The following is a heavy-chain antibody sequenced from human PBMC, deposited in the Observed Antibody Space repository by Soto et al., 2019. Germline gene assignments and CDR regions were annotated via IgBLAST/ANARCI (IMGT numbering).Heavy chain of an antibody. CDR1: GYIFIDYW. Sequence: PGESLKISCKASGYIFIDYWIGWVRQMPGKGLEWMGIVYPRDSDTRYSPSFQGQVTISADRSTGTAFLQWRSLKASDTALYYCARHGSPYYYDSSGSRGDWFDPWGQGTLVTVSS. V-gene: IGHV5-51*01. D-gene: IGHD3-22*01. CDR2: VYPRDSDT. CDR3: ARHGSPYYYDSSGSRGDWFDP. J-gene: IGHJ5*02.